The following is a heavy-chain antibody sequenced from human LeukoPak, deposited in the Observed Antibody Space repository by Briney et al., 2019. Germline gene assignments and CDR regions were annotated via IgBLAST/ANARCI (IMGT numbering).Heavy chain of an antibody. CDR3: ARDGDSYNYWFDP. CDR2: IFYSGST. CDR1: GGSISSHY. Sequence: SETLSLTRTVSGGSISSHYWSWIRQPPGKGLEWIGYIFYSGSTKHNPSFKSRVTISVDTSKKQFSLKLSSVTAADTAVYYCARDGDSYNYWFDPWGQGILVTVSS. J-gene: IGHJ5*02. D-gene: IGHD5-24*01. V-gene: IGHV4-59*11.